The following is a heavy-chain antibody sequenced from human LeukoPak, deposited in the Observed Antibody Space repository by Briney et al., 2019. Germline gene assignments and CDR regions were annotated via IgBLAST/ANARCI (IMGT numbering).Heavy chain of an antibody. CDR1: GFTFTDFY. D-gene: IGHD1-26*01. CDR3: ARPHSGSSPGVVDC. Sequence: NAGGSLRLSCAASGFTFTDFYMSWIRQAPGKGLEWVSYISTTSSYTKYADSVKGRFTISRDNAKNSLYLQMNSLRAEDTAVYYCARPHSGSSPGVVDCWGQGTLVTVSS. J-gene: IGHJ4*02. CDR2: ISTTSSYT. V-gene: IGHV3-11*03.